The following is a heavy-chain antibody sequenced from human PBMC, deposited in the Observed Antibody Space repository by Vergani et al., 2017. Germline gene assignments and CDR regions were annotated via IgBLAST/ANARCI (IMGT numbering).Heavy chain of an antibody. CDR3: ARSGYYFDY. D-gene: IGHD6-13*01. V-gene: IGHV6-1*01. CDR1: GDSVSSNSAA. CDR2: TYYRSKWYN. Sequence: QVQLQQSGPGLVKPSQTLSLTCAISGDSVSSNSAAWNWIRQSPSRGLDWLGRTYYRSKWYNDYELSINSRITINPDTSKNQFSLQLTSVTPEDTAVYYCARSGYYFDYWGQGTLVTVSS. J-gene: IGHJ4*02.